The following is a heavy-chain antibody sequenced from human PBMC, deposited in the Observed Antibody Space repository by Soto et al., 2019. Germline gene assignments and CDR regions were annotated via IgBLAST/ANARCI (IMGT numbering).Heavy chain of an antibody. Sequence: PGGSLRLSCAVSGFNVMWYLMSWVRQAPGKGLEWVASIKEDGSEISYLHSVRGRFSISRDSAGNALHLTMNYLSAEDTGVYFCARDIGFDYVNWGQGTLVTVSS. CDR2: IKEDGSEI. CDR3: ARDIGFDYVN. J-gene: IGHJ4*02. CDR1: GFNVMWYL. D-gene: IGHD3-16*01. V-gene: IGHV3-7*01.